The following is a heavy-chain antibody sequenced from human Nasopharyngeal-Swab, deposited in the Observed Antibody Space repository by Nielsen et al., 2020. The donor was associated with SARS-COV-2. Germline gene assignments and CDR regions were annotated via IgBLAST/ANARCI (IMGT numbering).Heavy chain of an antibody. CDR1: GYTFTSYY. CDR2: INPSGDST. V-gene: IGHV1-46*01. D-gene: IGHD4-17*01. Sequence: ASVKVSCKASGYTFTSYYMHWVRQAPGQGLEWMGIINPSGDSTSYAQKFQGRVTMTRDTSTSTVYMELSSLRSEDTAVYYCARAEMRTTVTTYWNYWGQGTLVTVSS. CDR3: ARAEMRTTVTTYWNY. J-gene: IGHJ4*02.